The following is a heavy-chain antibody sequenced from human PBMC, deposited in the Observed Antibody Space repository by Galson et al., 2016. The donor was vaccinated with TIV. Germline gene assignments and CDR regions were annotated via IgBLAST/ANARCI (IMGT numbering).Heavy chain of an antibody. CDR1: GDSVSGNTAA. V-gene: IGHV6-1*01. CDR2: TYYTSKWNT. CDR3: SRGNWNYGMGGAMDV. Sequence: CAISGDSVSGNTAAWNWVRQSPSRGLEWLGRTYYTSKWNTDYAVIVKGRINIRPDTSMNQVSLQLSSVIPDDTAVYYCSRGNWNYGMGGAMDVWGRGPTVTVSS. J-gene: IGHJ6*02. D-gene: IGHD1-7*01.